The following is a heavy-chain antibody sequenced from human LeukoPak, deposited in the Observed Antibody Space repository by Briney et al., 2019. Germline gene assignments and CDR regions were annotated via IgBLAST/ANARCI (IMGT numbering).Heavy chain of an antibody. Sequence: SETLSLTCTVSGGSISTYYWSWVRQPPGKGLEWIGYIYYSGSTNYNPSLKSRVTISVDTSKNQFPLKLSSVTAADTAVYYCASSGFRYYYYMDVWGKGTTVTVSS. D-gene: IGHD5-12*01. J-gene: IGHJ6*03. CDR2: IYYSGST. V-gene: IGHV4-59*01. CDR1: GGSISTYY. CDR3: ASSGFRYYYYMDV.